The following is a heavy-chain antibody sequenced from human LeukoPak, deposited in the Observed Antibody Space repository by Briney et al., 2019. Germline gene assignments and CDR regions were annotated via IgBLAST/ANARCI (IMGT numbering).Heavy chain of an antibody. CDR2: ISYDGSNK. CDR1: GFTFSSYA. CDR3: ARETDAKQRYMDV. J-gene: IGHJ6*03. Sequence: GGSLRLSCAASGFTFSSYAMQWVRQAPGKGLERVAVISYDGSNKYYADSVKGRFTISRDNSKNTLYLQMNSLRAEDTAVYYCARETDAKQRYMDVWGKGTTVTVSS. V-gene: IGHV3-30*01. D-gene: IGHD6-25*01.